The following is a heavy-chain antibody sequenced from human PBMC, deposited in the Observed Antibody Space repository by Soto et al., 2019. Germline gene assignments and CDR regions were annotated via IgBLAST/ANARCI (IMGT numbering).Heavy chain of an antibody. V-gene: IGHV3-23*01. CDR2: INPTGGRA. CDR3: AKDGVFDY. Sequence: LRLSCVASGFPFTTHALAWVRQAPGKGLDWVSSINPTGGRAYYADSVEGRFTISRDNSKNTLYLQMNSLRAEDTAVYYCAKDGVFDYWGPGTLVTVSS. J-gene: IGHJ4*02. CDR1: GFPFTTHA.